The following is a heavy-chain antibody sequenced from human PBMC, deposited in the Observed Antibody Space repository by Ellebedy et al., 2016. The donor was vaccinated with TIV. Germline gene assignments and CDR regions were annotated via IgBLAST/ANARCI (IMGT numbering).Heavy chain of an antibody. D-gene: IGHD3-22*01. CDR2: IGTAGDT. CDR1: GFTFSSYD. Sequence: GGSLRLXXAASGFTFSSYDMHWVRQATGKGLEWVSAIGTAGDTYYPGSVKGRFTISRENAKNSLYLQMNSLRAEDTAVYYCARAYDSSVPFGGMDVWGQGTTVTVSS. CDR3: ARAYDSSVPFGGMDV. V-gene: IGHV3-13*01. J-gene: IGHJ6*02.